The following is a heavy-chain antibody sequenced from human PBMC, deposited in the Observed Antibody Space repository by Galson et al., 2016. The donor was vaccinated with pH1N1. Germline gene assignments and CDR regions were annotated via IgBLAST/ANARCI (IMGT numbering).Heavy chain of an antibody. V-gene: IGHV1-2*02. J-gene: IGHJ4*02. CDR1: GYRFDNYF. CDR3: AREGGVNGDYVFSY. D-gene: IGHD4-17*01. CDR2: INPNGGAT. Sequence: SVNVSCKASGYRFDNYFLHWVRQAPGQGVEWMGWINPNGGATNYAQKFQGRVTLTRDTSINTGFMELRGLTSDDTAVYFCAREGGVNGDYVFSYWGQGSLVIVSS.